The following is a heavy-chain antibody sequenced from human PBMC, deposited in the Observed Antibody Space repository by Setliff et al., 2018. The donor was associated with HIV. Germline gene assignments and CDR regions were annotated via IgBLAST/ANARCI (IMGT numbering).Heavy chain of an antibody. CDR2: ISSSGRTI. J-gene: IGHJ3*01. CDR3: ARDIPPEYPGFDL. D-gene: IGHD6-6*01. CDR1: GFRFSDYY. Sequence: GGSLRLSCAASGFRFSDYYMNWIRQAPGKGLEWISSISSSGRTIKYADSVKGRFTISRNNAKRSLYLQMNSLRVEDTAVYYCARDIPPEYPGFDLWGQGTVVTVSS. V-gene: IGHV3-11*04.